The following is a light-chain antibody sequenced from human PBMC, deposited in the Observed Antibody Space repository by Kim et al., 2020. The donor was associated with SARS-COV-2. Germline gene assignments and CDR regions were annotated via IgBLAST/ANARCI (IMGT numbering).Light chain of an antibody. V-gene: IGLV1-40*01. Sequence: QSVLTQPPSVSGAPGRRVTISCTGSSSNIGAGYDVHWYQQLPGTAPKLLIYNNSNRPSGVPDRFSGSKSGTSASLAITGLQAEDEAHYYCQSYDSSLSGVVFGGVTQLAVL. CDR1: SSNIGAGYD. J-gene: IGLJ2*01. CDR3: QSYDSSLSGVV. CDR2: NNS.